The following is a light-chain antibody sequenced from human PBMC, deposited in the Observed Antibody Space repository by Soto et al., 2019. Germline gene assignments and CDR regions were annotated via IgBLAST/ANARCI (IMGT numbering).Light chain of an antibody. CDR2: YAS. CDR1: QSVSSY. V-gene: IGKV3-11*01. J-gene: IGKJ5*01. CDR3: QQRSNRPIT. Sequence: EIVLTQSPATLSLSPGERATLSCRASQSVSSYLAWYQQKPGQAPRLLIYYASNRAIGIPARFRGSGSGTDFTLNISSLEPEDFAIYYCQQRSNRPITFGQGTRLEI.